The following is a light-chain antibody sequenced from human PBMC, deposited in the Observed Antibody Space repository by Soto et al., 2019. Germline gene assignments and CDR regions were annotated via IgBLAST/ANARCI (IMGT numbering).Light chain of an antibody. CDR2: DVS. J-gene: IGLJ1*01. V-gene: IGLV2-14*01. CDR3: SSYRSGSTYV. CDR1: SSDIGDYNY. Sequence: QSVLTQPASASGSPGQSITISCTGTSSDIGDYNYVSWYQQHPGKAPKLMIYDVSNRPSGVSNRFSGSKSGNTASLTISGLQAEDEADYYCSSYRSGSTYVFGTGTKVTVL.